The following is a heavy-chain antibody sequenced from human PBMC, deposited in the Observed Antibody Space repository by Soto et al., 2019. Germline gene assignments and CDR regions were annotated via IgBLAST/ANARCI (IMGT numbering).Heavy chain of an antibody. Sequence: SETLSLTCTVSGGSISSYYWSWIRQPPGKGLEWIGYIYYSGSTNYNPSLKSRVTISVDTSKNQFSLKLSSVTAADTAVYYCARVGSIAAAGTSYYYYGMDVWGQGTTVTVYS. CDR3: ARVGSIAAAGTSYYYYGMDV. D-gene: IGHD6-13*01. CDR1: GGSISSYY. J-gene: IGHJ6*02. CDR2: IYYSGST. V-gene: IGHV4-59*01.